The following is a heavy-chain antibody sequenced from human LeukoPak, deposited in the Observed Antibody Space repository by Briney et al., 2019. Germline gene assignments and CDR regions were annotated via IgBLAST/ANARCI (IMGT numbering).Heavy chain of an antibody. V-gene: IGHV4-4*07. CDR2: IYAGGTT. CDR1: GGSISGYY. Sequence: SETLSLTCNVSGGSISGYYWTWIRQPAGKGLEWIGRIYAGGTTNYNPAFASRVTISADKSKNQFSLKLSSVTAADTAVYYCARASGYDWSLVRWFDYWGQGTLVTVSS. J-gene: IGHJ4*02. D-gene: IGHD5-12*01. CDR3: ARASGYDWSLVRWFDY.